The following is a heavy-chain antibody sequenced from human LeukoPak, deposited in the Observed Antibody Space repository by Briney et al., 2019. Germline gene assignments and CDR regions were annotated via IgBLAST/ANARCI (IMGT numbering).Heavy chain of an antibody. CDR1: GGSLSSYY. D-gene: IGHD6-13*01. Sequence: SETLSLTCTVSGGSLSSYYWSWIRQPPGKGLEWIGYITYSGSAKYNPSLKRRVTLSVDTSTNQFSLKLSSVTAGDTAVYYCARAPGIAAAGTHFDFWGQGTLVTVSS. CDR3: ARAPGIAAAGTHFDF. V-gene: IGHV4-59*01. CDR2: ITYSGSA. J-gene: IGHJ4*02.